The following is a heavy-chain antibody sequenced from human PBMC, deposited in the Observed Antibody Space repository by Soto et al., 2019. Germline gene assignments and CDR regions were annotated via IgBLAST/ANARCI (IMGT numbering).Heavy chain of an antibody. CDR3: ARGVILWFGELSRRGGYYYYMDV. V-gene: IGHV4-34*01. CDR1: GGSFSGYQ. J-gene: IGHJ6*03. CDR2: INDSGDI. Sequence: QVQLQQWGAGLLKPSETLSLTCAVYGGSFSGYQWSWIRQTPGKGLEWIGGINDSGDINYNPSLKSRVTILGDSPRKQISLRLSSVTAADTAVYYCARGVILWFGELSRRGGYYYYMDVWGKGTTVTVSS. D-gene: IGHD3-10*01.